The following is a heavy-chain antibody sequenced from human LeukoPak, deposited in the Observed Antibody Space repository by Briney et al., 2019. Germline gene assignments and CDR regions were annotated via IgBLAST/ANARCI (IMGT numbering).Heavy chain of an antibody. Sequence: QPGGSLRLSCAASGFTFSSYSMNWVRQAPGKGLEWVSYISSSSSTIYYADSVKGRFTISRDNAKNSLYLQMNSLRAEDTAVYYCARDTDRGFDHWGQGNLVTVSS. CDR3: ARDTDRGFDH. J-gene: IGHJ4*02. CDR1: GFTFSSYS. D-gene: IGHD3-22*01. V-gene: IGHV3-48*01. CDR2: ISSSSSTI.